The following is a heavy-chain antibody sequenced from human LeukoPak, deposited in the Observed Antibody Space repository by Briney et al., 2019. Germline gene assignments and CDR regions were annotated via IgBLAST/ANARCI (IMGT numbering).Heavy chain of an antibody. CDR1: GGSISRHF. D-gene: IGHD3-22*01. CDR3: ARLLDNDSSGDPDTFDM. J-gene: IGHJ3*02. Sequence: KPSETLSLTCSVSGGSISRHFWSWIRQPPGKGLDWIAIIHYSGRTKYNPSLQSRVTITIDTSENNFSLKLTSVTAADTAVYYCARLLDNDSSGDPDTFDMWGQGTVVSVSS. CDR2: IHYSGRT. V-gene: IGHV4-59*11.